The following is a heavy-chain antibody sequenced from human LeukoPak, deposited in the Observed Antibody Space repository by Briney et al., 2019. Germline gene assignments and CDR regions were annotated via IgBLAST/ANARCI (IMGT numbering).Heavy chain of an antibody. CDR1: GYSFTSYW. CDR2: IYPGDSDT. V-gene: IGHV5-51*01. J-gene: IGHJ5*02. D-gene: IGHD3-3*01. Sequence: GESLKISCKGSGYSFTSYWIGWARQMPGKGLEWMGIIYPGDSDTRYSPSFQGQVTISADKSISTAYLQWSSLKASDTAIYYCARSLYDFWSGYFGFDPWGQGTLVTVSS. CDR3: ARSLYDFWSGYFGFDP.